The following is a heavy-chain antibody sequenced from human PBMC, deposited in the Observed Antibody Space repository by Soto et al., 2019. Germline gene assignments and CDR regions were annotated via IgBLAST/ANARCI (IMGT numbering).Heavy chain of an antibody. CDR1: GGSISSGDYY. D-gene: IGHD2-21*01. V-gene: IGHV4-30-4*02. J-gene: IGHJ4*02. CDR2: IYYSGST. CDR3: AGGLSGDKVDQ. Sequence: SETLSLTCTVSGGSISSGDYYWSWIRQPPGKGLEWIGYIYYSGSTYYNPSLKSRVTISVDTSKNQFSLKLSSVTAADAAVYYCAGGLSGDKVDQWGQGTLVTVSS.